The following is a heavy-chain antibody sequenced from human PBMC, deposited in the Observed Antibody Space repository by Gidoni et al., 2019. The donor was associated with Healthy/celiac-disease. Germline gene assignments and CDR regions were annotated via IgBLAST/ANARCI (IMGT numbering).Heavy chain of an antibody. CDR2: IYYSGST. CDR1: GGSISSSSYY. V-gene: IGHV4-39*01. CDR3: ARCLTGIAAAGSRFDY. J-gene: IGHJ4*02. D-gene: IGHD6-13*01. Sequence: QLQLQESGPGLVKPSETLSLTCTVSGGSISSSSYYWGWIRQPPGKGLEWIGSIYYSGSTYYNPSLKSRVTISVDTSKNQFSLKLSSVTAADTAVYYCARCLTGIAAAGSRFDYWGQGTLVTVSS.